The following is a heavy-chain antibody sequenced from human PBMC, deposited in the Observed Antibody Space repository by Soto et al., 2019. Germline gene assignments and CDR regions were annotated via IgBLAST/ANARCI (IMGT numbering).Heavy chain of an antibody. J-gene: IGHJ5*02. CDR3: AADTYYDILPGLPHGFDP. CDR1: GFTFTSSA. CDR2: IVVGSGNT. V-gene: IGHV1-58*01. D-gene: IGHD3-9*01. Sequence: SVKVSCKASGFTFTSSAVQWVRQARGQRFEWIGWIVVGSGNTNYAQKFQERVTITRDMSTSTAYMELSSLRSEDTAVYYCAADTYYDILPGLPHGFDPWGQGTLVTVSS.